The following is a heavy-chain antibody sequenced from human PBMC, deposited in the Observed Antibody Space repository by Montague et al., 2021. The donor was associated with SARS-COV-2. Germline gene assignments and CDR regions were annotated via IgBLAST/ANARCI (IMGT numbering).Heavy chain of an antibody. CDR3: ASHNVDGFGLLDY. D-gene: IGHD3/OR15-3a*01. Sequence: SETLSLTCAVAGGSIRNYNWGWIRQPPGKGLEWIGYVFYTGSTNYNPSLKSRVTISIDTSKNQISLRVTSVTAADTAKYYCASHNVDGFGLLDYWGQGTLVTVSS. CDR2: VFYTGST. V-gene: IGHV4-59*08. CDR1: GGSIRNYN. J-gene: IGHJ4*02.